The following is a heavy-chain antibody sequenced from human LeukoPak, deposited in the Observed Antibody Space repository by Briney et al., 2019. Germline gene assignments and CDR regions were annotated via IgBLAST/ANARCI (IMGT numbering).Heavy chain of an antibody. CDR3: ARGVNWIDP. CDR1: GGSISNYY. Sequence: ASETLSLTCTVSGGSISNYYWSWIRQPPGKGLEWIGYISYSAITNYNPSLKSRVTISIDTSKNQFSLRLSSVTAADTAVYYCARGVNWIDPWGQGALVTVSS. V-gene: IGHV4-59*13. D-gene: IGHD3-16*01. CDR2: ISYSAIT. J-gene: IGHJ5*02.